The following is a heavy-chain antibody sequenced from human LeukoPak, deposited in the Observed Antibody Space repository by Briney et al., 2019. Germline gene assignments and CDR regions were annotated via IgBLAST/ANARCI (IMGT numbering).Heavy chain of an antibody. D-gene: IGHD1-26*01. CDR2: ITSIFGAA. J-gene: IGHJ4*02. CDR3: ARSEWELTLDS. CDR1: GGTFISYD. V-gene: IGHV1-69*13. Sequence: CSVKVSCKASGGTFISYDISWVRQAPGQGLEWMGGITSIFGAANYTHKVQCRVAITADESTSTAHTALSRLSYEDTAVYYCARSEWELTLDSRGQGTLLTVSS.